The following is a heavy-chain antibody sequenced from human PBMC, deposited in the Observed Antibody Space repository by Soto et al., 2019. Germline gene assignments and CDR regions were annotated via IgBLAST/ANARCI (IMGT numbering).Heavy chain of an antibody. Sequence: PSETLSLTCTVSGGSISSYYWSWIRQPPGKGLEWIGYIYYSGSTNYNPSLKSRVTISVDTSKNQFSLKLSSVTAADTAVYYCARFDYYDSSGYLDXGPKWAQRTLVTVSS. D-gene: IGHD3-22*01. CDR1: GGSISSYY. CDR3: ARFDYYDSSGYLDXGPK. V-gene: IGHV4-59*01. CDR2: IYYSGST. J-gene: IGHJ1*01.